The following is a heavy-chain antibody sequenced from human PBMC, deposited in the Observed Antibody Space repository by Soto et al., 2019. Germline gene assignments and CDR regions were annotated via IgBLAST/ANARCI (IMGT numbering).Heavy chain of an antibody. CDR3: ASQPGSTSSAGFDR. J-gene: IGHJ5*02. CDR2: IIPIFGTA. V-gene: IGHV1-69*13. CDR1: GGTFSSYA. Sequence: SVKVSCKASGGTFSSYAISWVRQAPGQGLEWMGGIIPIFGTANYAQKFQGRVTITADESTSTAYMELSSLRSEDTAVYYCASQPGSTSSAGFDRWGQGTLVTVSS. D-gene: IGHD2-2*01.